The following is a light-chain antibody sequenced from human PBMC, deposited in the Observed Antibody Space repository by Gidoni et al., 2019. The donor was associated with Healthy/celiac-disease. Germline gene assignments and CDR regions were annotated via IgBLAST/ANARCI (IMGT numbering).Light chain of an antibody. Sequence: SSELTQDLAVSVALGQTVRITCQGDGLISYYASWYQQKPGQAPVLVLYCKNNRPSGIPDRFSGSSSGNTASLTITGAQAEDEADYYCNSRDSSGNHVVFGGGTKLTVL. CDR1: GLISYY. CDR3: NSRDSSGNHVV. J-gene: IGLJ2*01. CDR2: CKN. V-gene: IGLV3-19*01.